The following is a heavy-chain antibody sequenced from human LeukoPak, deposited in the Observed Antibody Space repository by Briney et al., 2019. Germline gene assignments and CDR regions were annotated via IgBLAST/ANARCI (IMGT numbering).Heavy chain of an antibody. CDR2: IKQDGSEK. V-gene: IGHV3-7*01. CDR1: GFTFSSYW. D-gene: IGHD3-9*01. Sequence: PGGSLRLSCAASGFTFSSYWMSWVRQAPGKGLEWVANIKQDGSEKYYVDSVKGRFTISRDNAEDSLYLQMNSLRAEDTAVYYCARLYYEILTGHPAFDYWGQGTLVTVSS. J-gene: IGHJ4*02. CDR3: ARLYYEILTGHPAFDY.